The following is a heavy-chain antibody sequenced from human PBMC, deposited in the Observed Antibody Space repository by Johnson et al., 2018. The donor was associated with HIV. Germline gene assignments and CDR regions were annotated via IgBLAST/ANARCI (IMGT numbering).Heavy chain of an antibody. CDR1: GFTFSSYA. Sequence: QMLLVESGGGVVQPGRSLRLSCAASGFTFSSYAMHWVRQAPGKGLEWVAVISYDGSNKYYADSVKGRFTISRDNSKNTLYLQMNSLRAEDTAVYYCARRMVQGVIITSGAFDIWGQWTMVTVSS. J-gene: IGHJ3*02. CDR2: ISYDGSNK. V-gene: IGHV3-30*04. D-gene: IGHD3-10*01. CDR3: ARRMVQGVIITSGAFDI.